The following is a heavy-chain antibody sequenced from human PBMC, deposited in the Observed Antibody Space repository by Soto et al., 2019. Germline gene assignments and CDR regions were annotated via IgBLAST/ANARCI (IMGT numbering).Heavy chain of an antibody. CDR1: GFTFSSYG. CDR3: AKDVKYGDYYYYGMDV. V-gene: IGHV3-30*18. D-gene: IGHD4-17*01. Sequence: QVQLVESGGGVVQPGWSLRLSCAASGFTFSSYGMHWVRQAPGKGLEWVAVLAYDGTKKYYADSVKGRFTISRDNSKNTLYLQMDSLRADDTAVYYCAKDVKYGDYYYYGMDVWGLGTTVTVSS. CDR2: LAYDGTKK. J-gene: IGHJ6*02.